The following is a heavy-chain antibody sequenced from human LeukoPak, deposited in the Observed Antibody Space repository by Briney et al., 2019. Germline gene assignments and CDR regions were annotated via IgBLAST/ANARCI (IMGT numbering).Heavy chain of an antibody. CDR2: MNPNSGNT. CDR3: ARGLSGSYNFDY. CDR1: GYTFTSYD. J-gene: IGHJ4*02. D-gene: IGHD1-26*01. Sequence: ASVKVSCKASGYTFTSYDINWVRQATGQGLGWMGWMNPNSGNTGYAQKFQGRVTMTRNTSISTAYMELSSLRSEDTAVYYCARGLSGSYNFDYWGQGTLVTVSS. V-gene: IGHV1-8*01.